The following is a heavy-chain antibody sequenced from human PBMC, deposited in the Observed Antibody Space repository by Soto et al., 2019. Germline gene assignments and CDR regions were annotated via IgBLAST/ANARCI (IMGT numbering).Heavy chain of an antibody. Sequence: GASVKVSCKASGGTFSSYAISWVRQAPGQGLEWMGGIIPIFGTANYAQKFQGRVTITADESTSTAYMELSSLRSEDTAVYYCARDRTNDFWSGYYTGDWFDPWGQGTLVTVSS. CDR2: IIPIFGTA. V-gene: IGHV1-69*13. CDR1: GGTFSSYA. D-gene: IGHD3-3*01. CDR3: ARDRTNDFWSGYYTGDWFDP. J-gene: IGHJ5*02.